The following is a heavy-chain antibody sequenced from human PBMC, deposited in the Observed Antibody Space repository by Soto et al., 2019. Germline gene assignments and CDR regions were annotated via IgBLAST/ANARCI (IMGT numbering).Heavy chain of an antibody. CDR3: AREKAELPRPYYYYGMDV. D-gene: IGHD1-26*01. V-gene: IGHV3-20*01. CDR1: GFTFDDYG. CDR2: INWNGGST. J-gene: IGHJ6*02. Sequence: GGSLRLSCAASGFTFDDYGMSWVRQAPGKGLEWVSGINWNGGSTGYADSVKGRFTISRDNAKNSLYLQMNSLRAEDTALYHCAREKAELPRPYYYYGMDVWGQGTTVTVSS.